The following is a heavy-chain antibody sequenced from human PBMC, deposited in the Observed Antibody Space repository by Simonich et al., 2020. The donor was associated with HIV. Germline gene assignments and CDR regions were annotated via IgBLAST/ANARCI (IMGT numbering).Heavy chain of an antibody. V-gene: IGHV3-74*01. Sequence: EVQLVESGGALVQPGGSLRLSCAASGFTFSSYWMHWVRQAPGKGRVWVSRISRDGSSTSYADSVKGRFTISRDNAKNTLYLQMNSLRAEDTGVYYCARASGFDPWGQGTLVTVSS. CDR1: GFTFSSYW. CDR3: ARASGFDP. CDR2: ISRDGSST. J-gene: IGHJ5*02.